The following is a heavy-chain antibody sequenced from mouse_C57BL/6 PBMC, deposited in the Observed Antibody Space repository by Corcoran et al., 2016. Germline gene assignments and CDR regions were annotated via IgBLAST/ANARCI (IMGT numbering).Heavy chain of an antibody. D-gene: IGHD2-3*01. Sequence: QIQLVQSGPGLKKPGETVKISCKASGYTFTTYGMSWVKQAPGKGLKWMGWINTYSGVPTYADDFKGRFAFSLETSASTAYLQINNLKNEDTATYFCARDDGYYDYAMDYWGQGTSVTVSS. CDR3: ARDDGYYDYAMDY. CDR1: GYTFTTYG. V-gene: IGHV9-3*01. CDR2: INTYSGVP. J-gene: IGHJ4*01.